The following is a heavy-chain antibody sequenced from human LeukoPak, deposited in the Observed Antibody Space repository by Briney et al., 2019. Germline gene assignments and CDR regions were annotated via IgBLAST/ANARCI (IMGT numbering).Heavy chain of an antibody. J-gene: IGHJ4*02. V-gene: IGHV4-59*08. CDR1: GGSISSYY. CDR3: ARSGGSGSYYLY. CDR2: IYYSGST. Sequence: ETLSLTCTVSGGSISSYYWSWLRQPPGKGLEWIGYIYYSGSTNYNPSLKSRVTISADTSKNQFSLKLSSVTAADTAVYYCARSGGSGSYYLYWGQGTLVTVSS. D-gene: IGHD3-10*01.